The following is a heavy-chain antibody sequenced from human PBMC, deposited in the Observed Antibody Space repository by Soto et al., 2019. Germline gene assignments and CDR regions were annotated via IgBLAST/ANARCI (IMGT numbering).Heavy chain of an antibody. CDR2: INAGNGNT. J-gene: IGHJ4*02. CDR1: GYTFTSYA. CDR3: ARDQAPQWLAYYFDY. Sequence: ASVKVSCKASGYTFTSYAMHWVRQAPGQRLEWMGWINAGNGNTKYSQKFQGRVTMTTDTSTSTAYMELRSLRSDDTAVYYCARDQAPQWLAYYFDYWGQGTLVTVSS. D-gene: IGHD6-19*01. V-gene: IGHV1-3*01.